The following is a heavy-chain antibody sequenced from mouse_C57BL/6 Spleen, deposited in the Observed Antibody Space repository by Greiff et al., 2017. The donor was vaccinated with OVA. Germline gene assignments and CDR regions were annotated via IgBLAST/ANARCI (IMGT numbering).Heavy chain of an antibody. Sequence: VQLKESGPELVKPGDSVKISCKASGYSFTGYFMNWVMQSPGKSLEWIGRINPYNGDTFYNQKFQGKATLTVDKSSSTAHMELRSLTSEDSAVYYCAREAGYDGYFFAYWGQGTLVTVSA. CDR3: AREAGYDGYFFAY. J-gene: IGHJ3*01. CDR1: GYSFTGYF. V-gene: IGHV1-20*01. CDR2: INPYNGDT. D-gene: IGHD2-3*01.